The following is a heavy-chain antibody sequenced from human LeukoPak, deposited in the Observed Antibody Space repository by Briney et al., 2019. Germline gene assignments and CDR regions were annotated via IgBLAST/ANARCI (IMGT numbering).Heavy chain of an antibody. J-gene: IGHJ4*02. Sequence: PSETLSLTCTVSGGSISSSDYYWGWIRQPPGERLEWIGTIYYNGNTYYNPSLQSRFIISVDTSKNQFSLKLTSVTAPDTAVYYCAGTVGTHRFDYWGQGILVTVSS. D-gene: IGHD4-23*01. CDR2: IYYNGNT. CDR3: AGTVGTHRFDY. V-gene: IGHV4-39*01. CDR1: GGSISSSDYY.